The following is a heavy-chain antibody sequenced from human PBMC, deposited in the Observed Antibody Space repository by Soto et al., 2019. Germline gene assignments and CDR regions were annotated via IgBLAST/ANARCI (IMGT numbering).Heavy chain of an antibody. CDR3: ARTRIAAAGLRWFDP. V-gene: IGHV4-30-4*01. D-gene: IGHD6-13*01. J-gene: IGHJ5*02. CDR1: GDSISSNNNY. Sequence: SETLSLTCTVSGDSISSNNNYWSWIRQPPGEGLEWIGFISYSGTTSYSPSLKSRVAISLDTSKNQFSLSLSSVTAADTAVYYCARTRIAAAGLRWFDPWGQGTLVT. CDR2: ISYSGTT.